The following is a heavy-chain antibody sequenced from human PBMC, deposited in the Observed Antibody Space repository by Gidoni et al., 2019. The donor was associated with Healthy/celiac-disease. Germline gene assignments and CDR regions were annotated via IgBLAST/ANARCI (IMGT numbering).Heavy chain of an antibody. CDR2: IYHSGST. J-gene: IGHJ6*03. Sequence: QVQLQESGPGLVKPSGTRSLTCAVSGGSISSSNWWSWVRQPPGKGLEWIGEIYHSGSTNYNPSLKSRVTISVDKSKNQFSLKLSSVTAADTAVYYCARVPNDYGDRHYYYYMDVWGKGTTVTVSS. CDR1: GGSISSSNW. D-gene: IGHD4-17*01. V-gene: IGHV4-4*02. CDR3: ARVPNDYGDRHYYYYMDV.